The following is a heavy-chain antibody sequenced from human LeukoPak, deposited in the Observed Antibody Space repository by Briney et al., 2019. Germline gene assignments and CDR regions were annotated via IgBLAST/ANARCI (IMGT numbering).Heavy chain of an antibody. CDR1: GGSISSYY. Sequence: SEALSLTCTVSGGSISSYYWSWIRQPAGKGLEWIGRIYTSGSTNYNPPLKSRVTMSVDTSKNQFSLEVSCVAAADTAVYYCAREMGYDFWSANGYYYMDVWGKGTTVTVSS. V-gene: IGHV4-4*07. D-gene: IGHD3-3*01. J-gene: IGHJ6*03. CDR2: IYTSGST. CDR3: AREMGYDFWSANGYYYMDV.